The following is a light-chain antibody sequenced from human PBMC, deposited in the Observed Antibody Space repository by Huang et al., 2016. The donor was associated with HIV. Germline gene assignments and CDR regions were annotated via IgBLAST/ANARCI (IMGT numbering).Light chain of an antibody. J-gene: IGKJ1*01. Sequence: DIQMTQSPSTLSASVGDTGTITCRASQTIFNYLPWYKQKPGKAPKVLIYKASSLESGVPSRFSGSGSGTDFTLTISSLQPDDSATYYCQQYISYFPKTFGQGTKVEIK. CDR3: QQYISYFPKT. V-gene: IGKV1-5*03. CDR1: QTIFNY. CDR2: KAS.